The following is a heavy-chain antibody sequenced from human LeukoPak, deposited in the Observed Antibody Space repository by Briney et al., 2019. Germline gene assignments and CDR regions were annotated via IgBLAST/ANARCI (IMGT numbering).Heavy chain of an antibody. CDR2: INHSGST. D-gene: IGHD5-12*01. CDR3: ARVRAKWLAFDI. V-gene: IGHV4-34*01. CDR1: GGSFSGYY. Sequence: PSETLSLTCAVYGGSFSGYYWSWIRQPPGMGLEWIGEINHSGSTNYNPSLKSRVTISVDTSKNQFSLKLSSVTAADTAVYYCARVRAKWLAFDIWGQGTMVTVSS. J-gene: IGHJ3*02.